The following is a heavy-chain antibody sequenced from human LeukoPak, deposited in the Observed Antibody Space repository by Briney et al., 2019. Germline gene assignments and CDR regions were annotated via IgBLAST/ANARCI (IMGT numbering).Heavy chain of an antibody. CDR3: ARDTHYFGSGSPAFDL. V-gene: IGHV3-21*01. J-gene: IGHJ3*01. CDR2: INSGSNYI. Sequence: GVSLTLSCLHCVFTFRDYTMLWVLQAAGTALEWVSSINSGSNYINYADSVKGRFTISRDNAKNSLYLKLISLRAEDTALYSCARDTHYFGSGSPAFDLWGRGTMVTVSS. D-gene: IGHD3-10*01. CDR1: VFTFRDYT.